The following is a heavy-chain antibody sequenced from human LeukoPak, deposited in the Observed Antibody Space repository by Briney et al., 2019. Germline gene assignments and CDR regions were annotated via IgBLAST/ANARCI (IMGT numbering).Heavy chain of an antibody. CDR3: AKDGAKYNLLMGSNGDY. J-gene: IGHJ4*02. CDR2: IRYDGSNK. CDR1: GFTFSSYA. V-gene: IGHV3-30*02. D-gene: IGHD1-20*01. Sequence: PGGSLRLSCAASGFTFSSYAMHWVRQAPGKGLEWVAFIRYDGSNKYYADSVKGRFTISRDNSKNTLYLQMNSLRAEDTAVYYCAKDGAKYNLLMGSNGDYWGQGTLVTVSS.